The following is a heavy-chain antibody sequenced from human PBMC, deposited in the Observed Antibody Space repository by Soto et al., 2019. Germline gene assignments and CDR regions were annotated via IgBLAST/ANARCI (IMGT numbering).Heavy chain of an antibody. J-gene: IGHJ4*02. CDR3: ARDYGDYYFDY. D-gene: IGHD4-17*01. V-gene: IGHV3-30-3*01. Sequence: QVQLVESGGGVVQPGRSLRLSCAASRFTFSSYAMHWVRQAPGKGLEWVAVISYDGSNKYYADSVKGRFTISRDNSKNTLYLQMNSLRAEDTAVYYCARDYGDYYFDYWGQGTLVTVSS. CDR1: RFTFSSYA. CDR2: ISYDGSNK.